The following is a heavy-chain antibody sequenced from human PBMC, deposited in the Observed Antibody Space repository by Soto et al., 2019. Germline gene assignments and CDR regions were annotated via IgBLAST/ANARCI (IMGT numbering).Heavy chain of an antibody. J-gene: IGHJ5*02. V-gene: IGHV4-39*01. CDR1: GGSISSSSYY. Sequence: QLQLQESGPGLVKPSETLSLTCTVSGGSISSSSYYWGWIRQPPGKGLEWIGSIYYSGSTDYNPXLESRVTISVXXSXNXXSRKLGSATAADAAVYDFARHSCCYGSTYGCWLDPWGQGTLGTVSS. CDR2: IYYSGST. D-gene: IGHD3-10*01. CDR3: ARHSCCYGSTYGCWLDP.